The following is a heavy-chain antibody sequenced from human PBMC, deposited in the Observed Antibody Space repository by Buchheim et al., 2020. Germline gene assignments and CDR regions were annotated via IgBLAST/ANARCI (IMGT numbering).Heavy chain of an antibody. V-gene: IGHV3-23*01. Sequence: EVQLLESGGGLVQPGGSLRLSCAASGFTFSNFGMSWVRQVPGGGLEWVSGIGISGANTYYTDSVRGRFTISRANSRNTVYLEMNNLRGEDTALYYCSKQEDPFDSWGQGTL. D-gene: IGHD2-15*01. CDR1: GFTFSNFG. CDR2: IGISGANT. J-gene: IGHJ4*02. CDR3: SKQEDPFDS.